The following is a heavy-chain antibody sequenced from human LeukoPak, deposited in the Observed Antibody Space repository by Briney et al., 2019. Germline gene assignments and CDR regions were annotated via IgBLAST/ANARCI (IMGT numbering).Heavy chain of an antibody. D-gene: IGHD1-7*01. J-gene: IGHJ4*02. Sequence: PGGSLRLSCAASGFTFSSYAMRWVRQAPGKGLEWVADISYDGSDTYYADSVKGRFTLSRDSSKNTLYLQMDSLRTEDTAIYYCVRDINWNYFFDYWGLGILVTVSS. CDR1: GFTFSSYA. CDR2: ISYDGSDT. CDR3: VRDINWNYFFDY. V-gene: IGHV3-30*03.